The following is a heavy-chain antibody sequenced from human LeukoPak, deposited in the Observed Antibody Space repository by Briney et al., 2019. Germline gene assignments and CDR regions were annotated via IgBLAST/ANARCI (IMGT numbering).Heavy chain of an antibody. J-gene: IGHJ4*02. CDR3: ARAYYYDSSGYDY. Sequence: GASVKVSCKASGYTFTSYVLNWVRQAPGQGLEWMGWIHTNTGKPRYAQDFTGRFVFSMDISDNTAYLQISSLKAEDTAVYFCARAYYYDSSGYDYWGQGTLVTVSS. D-gene: IGHD3-22*01. CDR1: GYTFTSYV. V-gene: IGHV7-4-1*02. CDR2: IHTNTGKP.